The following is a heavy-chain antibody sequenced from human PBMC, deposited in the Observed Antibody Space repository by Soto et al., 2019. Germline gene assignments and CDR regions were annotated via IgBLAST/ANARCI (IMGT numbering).Heavy chain of an antibody. V-gene: IGHV1-69*13. D-gene: IGHD4-17*01. Sequence: SVKVSCKASGGTFSSYAISWVRQAPGQGLEWMGGIIPIFGTANYAQKFQGRVTITADESTSTAYMELSSLRSEDTAVYYCAMYNYGAGYFDYWGQGTLVTVSS. J-gene: IGHJ4*02. CDR1: GGTFSSYA. CDR2: IIPIFGTA. CDR3: AMYNYGAGYFDY.